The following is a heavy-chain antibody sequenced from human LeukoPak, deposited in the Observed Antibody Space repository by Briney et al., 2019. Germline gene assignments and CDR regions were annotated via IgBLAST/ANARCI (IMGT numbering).Heavy chain of an antibody. J-gene: IGHJ4*02. D-gene: IGHD3-22*01. CDR1: GGSISSYY. V-gene: IGHV4-59*01. Sequence: SETLSLTCTVSGGSISSYYWSWTRQPPGKGLEWIGYIYYSGSTNYNPSLKSRVTISVDTSKNQFSLKLSSVTAADTAVYYCASGGVSGYAFGYWGQGTLVTVSS. CDR2: IYYSGST. CDR3: ASGGVSGYAFGY.